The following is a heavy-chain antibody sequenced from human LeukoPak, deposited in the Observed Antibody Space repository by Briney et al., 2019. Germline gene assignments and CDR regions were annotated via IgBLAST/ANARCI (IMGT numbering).Heavy chain of an antibody. V-gene: IGHV1-69*13. CDR3: ARGGYSSAPARYYYYYMDV. D-gene: IGHD6-25*01. J-gene: IGHJ6*03. CDR1: GGTFSSYA. Sequence: SVKVSCKASGGTFSSYAISWVRQAPGQGLEWMGGIIPIFGTANYAQKFQGRVTITADESTSTAYMELSSLRSEDTAVYYCARGGYSSAPARYYYYYMDVWGKGTTVTVSS. CDR2: IIPIFGTA.